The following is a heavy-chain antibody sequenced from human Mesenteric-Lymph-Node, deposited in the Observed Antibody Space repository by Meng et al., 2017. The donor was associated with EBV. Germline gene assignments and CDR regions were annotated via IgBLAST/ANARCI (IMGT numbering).Heavy chain of an antibody. D-gene: IGHD4-17*01. CDR1: GDSISSTSHY. CDR2: IFYTGST. Sequence: QLQRQESGPGLVKPSETLSLTCTVSGDSISSTSHYWGWIRQPPGKGLEWIGYIFYTGSTYYNPSLKSRVTISLDISKNQFSLNLTSVTAADTAVYYCARDTNGDYGWVDPWGQGTLVTVSS. V-gene: IGHV4-30-4*08. J-gene: IGHJ5*02. CDR3: ARDTNGDYGWVDP.